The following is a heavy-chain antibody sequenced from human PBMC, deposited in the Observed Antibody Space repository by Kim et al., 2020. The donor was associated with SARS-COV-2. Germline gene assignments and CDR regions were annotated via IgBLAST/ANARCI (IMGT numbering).Heavy chain of an antibody. CDR1: GYTFTSYG. CDR2: ISAYNGNT. Sequence: ASAKVSCKASGYTFTSYGISWVRQAPGQGLEWMGWISAYNGNTNYAQKLQGRVTMTTDTSTSTAYMELRSLRSDDTAVYYCARDAPLVIVARPIDYWGQGTLVTVSS. CDR3: ARDAPLVIVARPIDY. J-gene: IGHJ4*02. V-gene: IGHV1-18*01. D-gene: IGHD3-9*01.